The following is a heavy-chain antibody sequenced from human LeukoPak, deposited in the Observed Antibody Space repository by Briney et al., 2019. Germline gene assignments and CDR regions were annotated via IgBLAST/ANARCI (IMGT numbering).Heavy chain of an antibody. CDR1: GYSINSAYY. V-gene: IGHV4-38-2*01. CDR2: MYHSGIT. J-gene: IGHJ5*02. D-gene: IGHD3-10*01. Sequence: SETLSLTCAVSGYSINSAYYWGWIRQPPGKGLEWIASMYHSGITYYNSSLKSRATISVDTSKNQFSLKLISVTAADTSVYYCARLTPGKNWFDPWGHGTLVTVSS. CDR3: ARLTPGKNWFDP.